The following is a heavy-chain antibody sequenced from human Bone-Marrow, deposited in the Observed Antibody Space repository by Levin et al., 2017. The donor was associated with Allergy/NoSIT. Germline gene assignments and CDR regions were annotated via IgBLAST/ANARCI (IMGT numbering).Heavy chain of an antibody. CDR1: KFPFSNYN. D-gene: IGHD3-22*01. Sequence: PGGSLRLSCITSKFPFSNYNMHWVRQAPGKGLEWVAGILSNGRNEYYADAVKGRFTISRDNSKNTMYLQMNGLRDGDTAVYFCAREMVFYYDSIGYYETDEDAYYFDYWGQGTMVTVSS. CDR3: AREMVFYYDSIGYYETDEDAYYFDY. CDR2: ILSNGRNE. V-gene: IGHV3-33*01. J-gene: IGHJ4*02.